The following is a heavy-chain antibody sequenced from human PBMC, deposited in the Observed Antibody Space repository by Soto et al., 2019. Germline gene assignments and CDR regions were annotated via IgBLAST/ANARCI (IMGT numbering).Heavy chain of an antibody. Sequence: QVQLMESGGGVVQPGGSLRLSSATSGFTFSRYSMHWFRQAPGKGLEWVAVTSSDGGTKFYADSVKGRFTVSRDNSKNTLYLQMNSLRPEDTAVYYCAREVVLTEWYFDNWGQLILVTVSS. J-gene: IGHJ4*02. CDR3: AREVVLTEWYFDN. V-gene: IGHV3-30-3*01. D-gene: IGHD2-21*01. CDR2: TSSDGGTK. CDR1: GFTFSRYS.